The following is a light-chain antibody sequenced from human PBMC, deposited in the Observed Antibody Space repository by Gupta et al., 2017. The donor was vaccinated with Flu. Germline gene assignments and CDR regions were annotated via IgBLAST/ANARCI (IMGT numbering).Light chain of an antibody. CDR2: DAS. J-gene: IGKJ2*01. CDR1: QSVSSY. V-gene: IGKV3-11*01. CDR3: QQRSNWPVT. Sequence: EIVLTQSPATLSLSPGERATLSCRVSQSVSSYLAWYQQKPGQAPRLLIYDASNRATGTPARFSGSGSGTDFTLTISSLEPEDFAVYYCQQRSNWPVTFGQGTKLEIK.